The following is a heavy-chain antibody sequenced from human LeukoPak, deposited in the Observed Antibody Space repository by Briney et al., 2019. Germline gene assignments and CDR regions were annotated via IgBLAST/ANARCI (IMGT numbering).Heavy chain of an antibody. V-gene: IGHV3-21*01. D-gene: IGHD6-13*01. CDR3: ASLGIAAAGRDYFDY. CDR2: ISSSGSYI. CDR1: GFTFSSYS. J-gene: IGHJ4*02. Sequence: PGGSLRLSCAASGFTFSSYSMNWVRQAPGKGLEWVSSISSSGSYIYYADSVKGRFTISRDNAKNSLYLQMNSLRAEDTAVYYCASLGIAAAGRDYFDYWGQGTLVTVSS.